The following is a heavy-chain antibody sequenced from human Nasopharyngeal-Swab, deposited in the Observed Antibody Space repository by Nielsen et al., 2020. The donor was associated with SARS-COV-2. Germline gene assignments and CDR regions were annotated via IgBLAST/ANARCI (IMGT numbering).Heavy chain of an antibody. V-gene: IGHV3-21*01. CDR3: ARAGGAYCGGDCYYYYGMDV. J-gene: IGHJ6*02. Sequence: WIRQHPGKGLEWVSSISSSSSYIYYADSVKGRFTISRDNAKNSLYLQMNSLRAEDTAVYYCARAGGAYCGGDCYYYYGMDVWGQGTTVTVSS. D-gene: IGHD2-21*02. CDR2: ISSSSSYI.